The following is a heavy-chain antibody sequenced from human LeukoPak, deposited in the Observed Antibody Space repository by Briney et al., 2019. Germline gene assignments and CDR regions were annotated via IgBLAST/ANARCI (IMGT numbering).Heavy chain of an antibody. Sequence: ASVTVSCKASGYTFTGYYMHWVRQAPGQGLEWMGWINPNSGGTNYAQKFQGRVTMTRDTSISTAYMELSRLRPDDTAVYYCARLVAATSLEYYFDYWGQGTLVTVSS. D-gene: IGHD2-15*01. CDR1: GYTFTGYY. J-gene: IGHJ4*02. CDR2: INPNSGGT. CDR3: ARLVAATSLEYYFDY. V-gene: IGHV1-2*02.